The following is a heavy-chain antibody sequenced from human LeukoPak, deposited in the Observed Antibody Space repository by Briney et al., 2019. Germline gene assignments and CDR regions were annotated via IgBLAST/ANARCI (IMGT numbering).Heavy chain of an antibody. CDR2: IIPIFGTA. J-gene: IGHJ3*02. V-gene: IGHV1-69*13. CDR3: AGGHPYYDSSGYPAGAFDI. Sequence: GASVKVSCKASGGTFSSYAISWVRQAPGQGLEWMGGIIPIFGTANYAQKFQGRVTITADESTSTAYMELSSLRSEDTAVYYCAGGHPYYDSSGYPAGAFDIWGQGTMVTVSS. D-gene: IGHD3-22*01. CDR1: GGTFSSYA.